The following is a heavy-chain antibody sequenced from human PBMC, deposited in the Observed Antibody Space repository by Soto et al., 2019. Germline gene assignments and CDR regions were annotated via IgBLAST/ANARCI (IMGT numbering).Heavy chain of an antibody. CDR1: GFIFGSYW. CDR3: ACYCSGTSCYTFDY. D-gene: IGHD2-2*01. Sequence: EVQLVESGGGLVQPGGSLRLSCAASGFIFGSYWMDWVRQAPGKGLEWVTNMNQDGSQRYYVDSVKGRFTISRDNAENSLYLQMNNLRAEVTAVYYCACYCSGTSCYTFDYWGQGTLVTVSS. J-gene: IGHJ4*02. V-gene: IGHV3-7*03. CDR2: MNQDGSQR.